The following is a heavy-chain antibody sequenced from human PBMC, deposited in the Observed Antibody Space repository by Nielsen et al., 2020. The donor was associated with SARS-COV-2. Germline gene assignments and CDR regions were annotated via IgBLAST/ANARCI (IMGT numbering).Heavy chain of an antibody. D-gene: IGHD6-13*01. CDR3: STGGVAAVGTYYYYYGMDV. Sequence: GGSLRLSCAASGFTLSDYYVSWIRQAPGKGLEWVGRIKAKTDGETTVYAAPVQGRFTISRDDSEMTLYLQMDSLEIEDTGVYYCSTGGVAAVGTYYYYYGMDVWGQGTTVAVSS. CDR2: IKAKTDGETT. CDR1: GFTLSDYY. J-gene: IGHJ6*02. V-gene: IGHV3-15*01.